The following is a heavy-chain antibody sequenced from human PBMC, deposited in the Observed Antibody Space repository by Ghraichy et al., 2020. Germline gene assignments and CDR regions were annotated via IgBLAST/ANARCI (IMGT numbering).Heavy chain of an antibody. CDR3: ARVGYCSGGSCSDAFDI. Sequence: SVKVSCKASGGTFSSYAISWVRQAPGQGLEWMGRIIPILGIANYAQKFQGRVTITADKSTSTAYMELSSLRSEDTAVYYCARVGYCSGGSCSDAFDIWGQGTMVTVSS. D-gene: IGHD2-15*01. V-gene: IGHV1-69*04. J-gene: IGHJ3*02. CDR1: GGTFSSYA. CDR2: IIPILGIA.